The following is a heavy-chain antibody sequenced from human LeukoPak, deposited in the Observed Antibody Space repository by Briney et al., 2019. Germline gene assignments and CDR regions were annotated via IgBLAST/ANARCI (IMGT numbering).Heavy chain of an antibody. CDR3: ARRLLLWFGDPDAVGPYYFDY. D-gene: IGHD3-10*01. CDR2: INHSGST. CDR1: GGSISSSSYY. J-gene: IGHJ4*02. V-gene: IGHV4-39*07. Sequence: PSETLSLTCTVSGGSISSSSYYWGWIRQPPGKGLEWIGEINHSGSTNYNPSLKSRVTISVDTSKNQFSLKLSSVTAADTAVYYCARRLLLWFGDPDAVGPYYFDYWGQGTLVTVSS.